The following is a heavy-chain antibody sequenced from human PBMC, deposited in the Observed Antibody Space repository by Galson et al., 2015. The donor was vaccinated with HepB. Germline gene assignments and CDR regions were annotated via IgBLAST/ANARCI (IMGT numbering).Heavy chain of an antibody. CDR2: ISSSGSMI. Sequence: SLRLSCAASGFTFTSYEMNWVRQAPGKGLEWVSYISSSGSMIYYADSVKGRFTISRDNAKNSLYLQMNSLRAEDTAVYYCARAPRGIILEVVDITYFDNWGQGTLVTVSS. J-gene: IGHJ4*02. D-gene: IGHD3-22*01. V-gene: IGHV3-48*03. CDR1: GFTFTSYE. CDR3: ARAPRGIILEVVDITYFDN.